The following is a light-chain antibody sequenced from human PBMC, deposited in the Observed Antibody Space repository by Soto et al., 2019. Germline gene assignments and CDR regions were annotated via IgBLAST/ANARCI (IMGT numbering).Light chain of an antibody. CDR2: DVS. V-gene: IGLV2-14*03. J-gene: IGLJ2*01. Sequence: QSALTQPASVSGSPGQSITISCTGSSSDVGGYKSVSWYQQHPGKAPKLIIYDVSDRPSGVSNRFSGSKSGNTASLTISGLQAEDEADYYCQSYDSRLSGVVFGGGTKLTVL. CDR1: SSDVGGYKS. CDR3: QSYDSRLSGVV.